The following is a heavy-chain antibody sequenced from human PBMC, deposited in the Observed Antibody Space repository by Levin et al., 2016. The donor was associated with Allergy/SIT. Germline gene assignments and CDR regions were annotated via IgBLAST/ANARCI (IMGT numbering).Heavy chain of an antibody. Sequence: GESLKISCAASGFTFSDYGMHWVRQAPGKGLEWVAIIWYNGSNKFYGDSVKGRFTISRDNSKNTLFLQMNSLRAEDTAIYYCAKDRYSGARSYYFDYWGQGTLVTVSS. CDR3: AKDRYSGARSYYFDY. D-gene: IGHD2-21*01. J-gene: IGHJ4*02. CDR1: GFTFSDYG. V-gene: IGHV3-33*06. CDR2: IWYNGSNK.